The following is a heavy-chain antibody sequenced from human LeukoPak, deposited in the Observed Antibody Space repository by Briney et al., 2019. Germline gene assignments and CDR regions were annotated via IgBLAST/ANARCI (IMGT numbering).Heavy chain of an antibody. Sequence: GGSLRLSCAASGFTFSSYAMSWVRQAPGKGLEWVSAISGSGGSTYYADSVEGRFTISRDNSKNTLYLQMNSLRAEDTAVYYCASQNVLRFLEWLLFDYWGQGTLVTVSS. J-gene: IGHJ4*02. CDR2: ISGSGGST. D-gene: IGHD3-3*01. CDR1: GFTFSSYA. CDR3: ASQNVLRFLEWLLFDY. V-gene: IGHV3-23*01.